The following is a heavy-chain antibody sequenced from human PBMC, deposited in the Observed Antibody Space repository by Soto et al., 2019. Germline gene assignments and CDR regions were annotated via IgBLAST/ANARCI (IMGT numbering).Heavy chain of an antibody. CDR1: GFSFSRYS. J-gene: IGHJ4*02. CDR3: AREGGWKKYFDY. CDR2: ISSDRNYI. Sequence: EVQLVESGGGLVKPGGSLRLSCAASGFSFSRYSMNWVRQAPGKGLEWVSSISSDRNYIYYADSVKGRVTISRDNTMFSLDLQMSSLRAEDTAVYYCAREGGWKKYFDYWGQGTLVTVSS. V-gene: IGHV3-21*01. D-gene: IGHD6-19*01.